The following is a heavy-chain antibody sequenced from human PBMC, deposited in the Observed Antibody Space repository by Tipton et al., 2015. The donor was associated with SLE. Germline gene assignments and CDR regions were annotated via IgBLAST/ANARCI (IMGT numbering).Heavy chain of an antibody. J-gene: IGHJ5*02. CDR1: GEALDAYY. V-gene: IGHV4-4*07. CDR2: IDPSGDT. D-gene: IGHD2-21*01. Sequence: GEALDAYYWTWIRQPPGKGLEWIGRIDPSGDTDYNPSLKSRVTMSIDMSRDQFSLNLYSVTAADTAVYYCARDRSVVITAYWFDPWGQGTPVTVSS. CDR3: ARDRSVVITAYWFDP.